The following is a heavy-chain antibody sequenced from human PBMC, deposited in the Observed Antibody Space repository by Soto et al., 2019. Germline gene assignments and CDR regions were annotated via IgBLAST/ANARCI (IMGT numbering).Heavy chain of an antibody. Sequence: QMQLVQSGAEVKRTGSTVTVSCKALGNTFTYRYLHWVRQAPGQALEWMGWINPFSGDVHYAQKLQERVTITRDRSINTAYMRMSSLRPEDTAMYYCASGGAGSGPFTWELPDHWGQGTLVTVSS. V-gene: IGHV1-45*02. CDR3: ASGGAGSGPFTWELPDH. D-gene: IGHD1-26*01. J-gene: IGHJ4*02. CDR1: GNTFTYRY. CDR2: INPFSGDV.